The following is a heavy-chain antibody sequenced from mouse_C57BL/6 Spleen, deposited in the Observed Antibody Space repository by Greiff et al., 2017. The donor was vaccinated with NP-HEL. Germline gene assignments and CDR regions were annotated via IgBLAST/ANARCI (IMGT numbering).Heavy chain of an antibody. CDR2: IDPSDSYT. J-gene: IGHJ2*01. D-gene: IGHD4-1*01. V-gene: IGHV1-59*01. CDR3: ARVGLTGTDF. CDR1: GYTFTSYW. Sequence: QVQLQQPGAELVRPGTSVKLSCKASGYTFTSYWMHWVKQRPGQGLEWIGVIDPSDSYTNYNQKFKGKATLTVDTSSSTAYMQLSSLTSEDSAVYYCARVGLTGTDFWGQGTTLTVSS.